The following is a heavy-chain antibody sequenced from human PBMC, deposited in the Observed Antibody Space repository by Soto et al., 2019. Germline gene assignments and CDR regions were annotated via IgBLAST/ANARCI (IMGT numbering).Heavy chain of an antibody. D-gene: IGHD1-20*01. J-gene: IGHJ4*02. CDR3: ARVPLIVFNSVES. V-gene: IGHV1-69*02. CDR2: IFPLTDIP. CDR1: GGTFRNYP. Sequence: QVQLVQSGTEVKKPGSSVKVSCKASGGTFRNYPINWVRQAPGQGLEWMGSIFPLTDIPDYAQNFQARLTIIAGKFTSSPYTVMSSLTSHVTVMYFSARVPLIVFNSVESWGQGTLVTVSS.